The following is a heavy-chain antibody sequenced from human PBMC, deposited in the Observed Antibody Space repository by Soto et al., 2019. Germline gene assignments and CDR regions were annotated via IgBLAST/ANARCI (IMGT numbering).Heavy chain of an antibody. CDR1: GYTFTSYY. CDR2: INPNGGTP. V-gene: IGHV1-46*01. CDR3: AAYTSGWPTPWN. D-gene: IGHD6-19*01. Sequence: QVQLVQSGAVVTKPGASVKVSCKAAGYTFTSYYMHCVRQAPGQRLEYMGIINPNGGTPHYAQKFQGRVTMTRDTSTSTLYMELSSLRSEDTAMYYCAAYTSGWPTPWNWGQGTLVTVSS. J-gene: IGHJ4*02.